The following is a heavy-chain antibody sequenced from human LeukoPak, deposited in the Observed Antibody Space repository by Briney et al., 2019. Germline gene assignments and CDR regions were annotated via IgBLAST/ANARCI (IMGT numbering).Heavy chain of an antibody. D-gene: IGHD2-15*01. Sequence: GGSLRLSCVASEFTFSSYNMNWVRQAPGKGLEWVSSISSSSSYIYYADSVKGRFTISRDNAKNSLYLQMNSLRAEDTAVYYCAKDYCSGGSCYRLGYWGQGTLVTVSS. V-gene: IGHV3-21*01. CDR3: AKDYCSGGSCYRLGY. CDR1: EFTFSSYN. J-gene: IGHJ4*02. CDR2: ISSSSSYI.